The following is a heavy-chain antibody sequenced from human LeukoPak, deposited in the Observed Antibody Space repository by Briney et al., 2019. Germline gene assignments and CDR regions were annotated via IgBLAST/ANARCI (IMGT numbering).Heavy chain of an antibody. J-gene: IGHJ5*02. V-gene: IGHV3-66*01. CDR1: GFTASSND. CDR2: IYSGGST. D-gene: IGHD2-15*01. Sequence: PVGSLRLSCAASGFTASSNDMSWVRQAPGKGLEWVSVIYSGGSTYYADSVKGRFTLSRDNSKNTLYLQMNSLRAEDTAVYYCGRGVGAAYMNWFDPWGQGTLVTVSS. CDR3: GRGVGAAYMNWFDP.